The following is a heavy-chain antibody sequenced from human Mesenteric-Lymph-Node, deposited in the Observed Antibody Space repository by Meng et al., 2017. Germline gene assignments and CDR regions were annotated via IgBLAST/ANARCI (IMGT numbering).Heavy chain of an antibody. J-gene: IGHJ4*02. Sequence: SETLSLTCTVSGGSVSSGSFYWSWIRQPPGKGLEWIGYIYYSGSTSYNPSLKSRVTILLDTSKSQFSLKVSSVTAADTAVYYCARDVRERNSGYVTHSDNWGQGTLVTVSP. D-gene: IGHD5-12*01. CDR3: ARDVRERNSGYVTHSDN. CDR1: GGSVSSGSFY. V-gene: IGHV4-61*01. CDR2: IYYSGST.